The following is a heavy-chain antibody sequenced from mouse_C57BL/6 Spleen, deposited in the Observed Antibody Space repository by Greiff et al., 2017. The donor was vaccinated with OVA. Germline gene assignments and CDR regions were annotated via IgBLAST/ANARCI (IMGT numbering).Heavy chain of an antibody. V-gene: IGHV3-6*01. Sequence: LVESGPGLVKPSQSLSLTCSVTGYSITSGYYWNWIRQFPGNKLEWMGYISYDGSNNYNPSLKNRISITRDTSKNQFFLKLNSVTTEDTATYYCARAGYSNYPAWFAYWGQGTLVTVSA. CDR1: GYSITSGYY. J-gene: IGHJ3*01. D-gene: IGHD2-5*01. CDR2: ISYDGSN. CDR3: ARAGYSNYPAWFAY.